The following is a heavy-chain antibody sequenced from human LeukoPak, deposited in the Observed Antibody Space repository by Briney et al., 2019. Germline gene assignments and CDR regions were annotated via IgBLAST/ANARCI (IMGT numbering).Heavy chain of an antibody. CDR1: GFTVSSND. Sequence: PGGSLRLSCAAFGFTVSSNDMSWVRQAPGKGLECISVIYSGGSIDYADSVKGRLTISRDNSKNTLYLQMNSLRAEDTAVYYCARGMVRGPNERPFDSWGQGTLVTVSS. CDR2: IYSGGSI. CDR3: ARGMVRGPNERPFDS. D-gene: IGHD3-10*01. J-gene: IGHJ4*02. V-gene: IGHV3-53*01.